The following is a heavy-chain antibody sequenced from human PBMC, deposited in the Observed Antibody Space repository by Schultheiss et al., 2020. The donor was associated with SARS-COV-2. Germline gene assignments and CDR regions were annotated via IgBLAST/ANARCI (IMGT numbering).Heavy chain of an antibody. D-gene: IGHD5-18*01. CDR3: ARHGYSYGYNWFDP. CDR2: IYYSGST. CDR1: GGSISSYY. Sequence: SETLSLTCTVSGGSISSYYWSWIRQPPGKGLEWIGYIYYSGSTYYNPSLKSRVTISVDTSKNQFSLKLSSVTAADTAVYYCARHGYSYGYNWFDPWGQGTLVTVSS. V-gene: IGHV4-59*08. J-gene: IGHJ5*02.